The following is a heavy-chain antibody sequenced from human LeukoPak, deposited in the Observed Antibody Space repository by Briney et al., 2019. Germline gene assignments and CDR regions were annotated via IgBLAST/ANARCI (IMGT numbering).Heavy chain of an antibody. CDR3: ARVWGVIMDAFDI. CDR1: GGSISSYY. J-gene: IGHJ3*02. Sequence: SETLSLTCTVSGGSISSYYWSWIRQPPGKGLEWIGYIYYSGSTNYNPSLKSRVTISVDTSKNQFSLKLTSVTAADTAVYYCARVWGVIMDAFDIWGQGTMVTVSS. CDR2: IYYSGST. D-gene: IGHD3-10*01. V-gene: IGHV4-59*01.